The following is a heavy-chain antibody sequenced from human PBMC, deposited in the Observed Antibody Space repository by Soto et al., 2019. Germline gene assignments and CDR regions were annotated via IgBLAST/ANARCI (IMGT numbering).Heavy chain of an antibody. CDR1: GFTFSGSA. J-gene: IGHJ4*02. CDR3: TSTWGRVATNAEATRTYDY. V-gene: IGHV3-73*01. CDR2: VRSKPNNYAT. Sequence: EVQLVESGGGLVQPGGSLKLSCAASGFTFSGSAMHWVRQASGKGLEWVGRVRSKPNNYATSYAASVKGRFTISRDDSQNTAYLQMNSLKTEDTALYYWTSTWGRVATNAEATRTYDYWGQGTLVTVSS. D-gene: IGHD5-12*01.